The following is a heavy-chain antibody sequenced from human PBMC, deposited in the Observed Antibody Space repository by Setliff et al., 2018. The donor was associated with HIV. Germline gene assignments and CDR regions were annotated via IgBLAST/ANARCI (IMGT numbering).Heavy chain of an antibody. CDR1: GGSISSSNYY. V-gene: IGHV4-39*07. CDR3: ARGGAVSADFDS. J-gene: IGHJ5*01. CDR2: FYYSGST. D-gene: IGHD3-16*01. Sequence: SETLSLTCAVSGGSISSSNYYWVWIRQPPGKELEWIGSFYYSGSTYYNPSLKSRLTISVDTSKNQFSLSLNSVTAADTAVYFCARGGAVSADFDSWGQGTLVTVSS.